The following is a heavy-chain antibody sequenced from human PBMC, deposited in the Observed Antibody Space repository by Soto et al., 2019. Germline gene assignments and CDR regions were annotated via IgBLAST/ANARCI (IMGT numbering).Heavy chain of an antibody. CDR1: GFTFNGYA. CDR3: AKGSGVGGYFFDY. Sequence: PGGSLRLSCAASGFTFNGYAMSWVRQAPGKGLEWVSGISGSGGSTYYADSVKGRFTISRDNSKNTLYVQMNSLRAEDTAVYYCAKGSGVGGYFFDYWGQGTLVTVSS. CDR2: ISGSGGST. V-gene: IGHV3-23*01. J-gene: IGHJ4*02. D-gene: IGHD3-10*01.